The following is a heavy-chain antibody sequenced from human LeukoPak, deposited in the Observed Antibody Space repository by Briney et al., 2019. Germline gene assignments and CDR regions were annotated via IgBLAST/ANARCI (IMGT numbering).Heavy chain of an antibody. Sequence: GGSLRLSCAASGFTVSSNYMSWVRQAPGKGLEWVSVIYSGGGTYYADSVKGRFTISEDNTKNTLYLQMNSLRAEDTAVYYCAKGIEYSSPGAMDVWGKGTTVTVSS. CDR3: AKGIEYSSPGAMDV. CDR1: GFTVSSNY. J-gene: IGHJ6*03. V-gene: IGHV3-53*01. D-gene: IGHD6-6*01. CDR2: IYSGGGT.